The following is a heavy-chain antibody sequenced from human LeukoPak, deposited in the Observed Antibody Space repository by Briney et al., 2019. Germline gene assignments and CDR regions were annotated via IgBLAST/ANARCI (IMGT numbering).Heavy chain of an antibody. V-gene: IGHV1-2*02. J-gene: IGHJ6*03. CDR1: GYTFTGYY. Sequence: ASVKVSCKASGYTFTGYYMHWVRQAPGQGLEWMGWINPNSGGRNYAQKFQGRVTMTRDTSISTAYMELSRLRSDDTAVYYCARGYYDSSGSPSPYYYYYMDVWGKGTTVTVSS. CDR2: INPNSGGR. CDR3: ARGYYDSSGSPSPYYYYYMDV. D-gene: IGHD3-22*01.